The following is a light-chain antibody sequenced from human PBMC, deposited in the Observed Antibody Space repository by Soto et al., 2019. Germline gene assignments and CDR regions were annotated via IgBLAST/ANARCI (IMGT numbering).Light chain of an antibody. Sequence: QSVLTQPPSVSGAPGQRVTISCTGSSSNIGAGYDVHWYQQLPGTAPKLLIYGNSNRPSGVPDRFSGSKSGTSASLAITGLQAEDEADYYCQSYDSSLSLMVVFGGGTK. V-gene: IGLV1-40*01. CDR3: QSYDSSLSLMVV. J-gene: IGLJ2*01. CDR2: GNS. CDR1: SSNIGAGYD.